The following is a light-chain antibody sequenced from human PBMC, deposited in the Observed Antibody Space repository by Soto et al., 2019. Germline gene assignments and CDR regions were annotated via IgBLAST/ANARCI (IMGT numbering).Light chain of an antibody. CDR3: QQYNNWPPIT. Sequence: EIVMTQSPATLSVSPGERATLSRRASQSVSNNLAWYQQKPGQAPRLLIYGASTRATGIPARFSGSGSGTEFTLTISSLQSEDFAVYHCQQYNNWPPITFGQGTRLEIK. CDR1: QSVSNN. V-gene: IGKV3-15*01. J-gene: IGKJ5*01. CDR2: GAS.